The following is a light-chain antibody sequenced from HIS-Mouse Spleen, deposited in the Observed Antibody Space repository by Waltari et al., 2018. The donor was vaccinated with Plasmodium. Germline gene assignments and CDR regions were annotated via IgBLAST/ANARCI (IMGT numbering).Light chain of an antibody. Sequence: ELVLTHSPGTLSLSPGESDTLSCRASQSVSSSYLAWYQQKPGKSPRLLIYGASSRATGIPDRVSGSGSGTDFTLTISRLGPEDFAVYYCQQYGSSPRTFGQGTKVEIK. V-gene: IGKV3-20*01. CDR1: QSVSSSY. CDR2: GAS. J-gene: IGKJ1*01. CDR3: QQYGSSPRT.